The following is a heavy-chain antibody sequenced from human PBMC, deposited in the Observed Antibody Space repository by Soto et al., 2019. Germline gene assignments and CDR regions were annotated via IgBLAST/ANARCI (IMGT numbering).Heavy chain of an antibody. J-gene: IGHJ6*03. CDR3: AKGNPWGLYYYYNLDV. CDR2: ISGSGGST. D-gene: IGHD7-27*01. V-gene: IGHV3-23*01. Sequence: VGSLRLSCAASGFTFSSYAMSWVRQAPGKGLEWVSAISGSGGSTYYADSVKGRFTISRDNSKNTLYLQMNSLRAEDTAVYYCAKGNPWGLYYYYNLDVWGKGTTVTVSS. CDR1: GFTFSSYA.